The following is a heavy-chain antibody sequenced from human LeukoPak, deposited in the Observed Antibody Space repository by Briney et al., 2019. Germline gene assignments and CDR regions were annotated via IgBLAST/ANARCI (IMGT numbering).Heavy chain of an antibody. J-gene: IGHJ4*02. CDR1: EFTFSTYT. CDR3: AKDDHGGSGWRDYYDY. V-gene: IGHV3-23*01. Sequence: PGGSLRLSCAASEFTFSTYTMSWVRQAPGKGLEWVSAISGSGGSTYYADSVKGRFTISRDNSRNTLSLQMNSLRAEDTAVYYCAKDDHGGSGWRDYYDYWGQGTLVTVSS. D-gene: IGHD6-19*01. CDR2: ISGSGGST.